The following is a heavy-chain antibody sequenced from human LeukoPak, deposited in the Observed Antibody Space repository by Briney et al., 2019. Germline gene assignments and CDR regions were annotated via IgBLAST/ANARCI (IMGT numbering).Heavy chain of an antibody. J-gene: IGHJ4*02. CDR3: VRVRGAWDFDY. V-gene: IGHV3-48*04. Sequence: GGSLRLSCAASGFTFSSYGIIWVRQAPGKGLEWLSFITGSSSAKYYADSVKGRFTISRDNAKNSLYLQMSNLRAEDTAVYYCVRVRGAWDFDYWGQGTLVTVSS. CDR2: ITGSSSAK. CDR1: GFTFSSYG. D-gene: IGHD4/OR15-4a*01.